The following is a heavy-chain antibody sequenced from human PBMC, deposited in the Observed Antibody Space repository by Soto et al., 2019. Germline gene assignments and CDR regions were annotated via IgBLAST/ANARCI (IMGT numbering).Heavy chain of an antibody. CDR1: GFTFTSSA. D-gene: IGHD2-2*01. Sequence: ASVKVSCKASGFTFTSSAVQWVRQARGQRLEWIGWIVVGSGNTNYAQKFQERVTITRDMSTSTAYMELSSLRSEDTAVYYCAADSGHCSSTSCYSILPDVWGQGTTVTVSS. CDR3: AADSGHCSSTSCYSILPDV. J-gene: IGHJ6*02. CDR2: IVVGSGNT. V-gene: IGHV1-58*01.